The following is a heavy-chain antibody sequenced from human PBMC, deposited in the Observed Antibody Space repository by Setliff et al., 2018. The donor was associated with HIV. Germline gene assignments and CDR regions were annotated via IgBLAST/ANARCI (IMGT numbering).Heavy chain of an antibody. CDR3: ARGFRAEYYYYFYMDV. J-gene: IGHJ6*03. V-gene: IGHV4-31*03. CDR2: IYYSGST. Sequence: LSLTCTFSGGSISSGSYYWTWIRQHPGKALEWIGYIYYSGSTYYNPSLQSRITISVDTSKNQFSLRLTSVTAADTAVYYCARGFRAEYYYYFYMDVWGKGATVTVS. CDR1: GGSISSGSYY.